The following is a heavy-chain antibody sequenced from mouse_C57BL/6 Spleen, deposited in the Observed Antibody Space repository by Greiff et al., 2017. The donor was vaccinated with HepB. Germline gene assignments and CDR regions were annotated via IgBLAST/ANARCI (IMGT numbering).Heavy chain of an antibody. CDR2: ISGGGGNT. CDR1: GFTFSSYT. J-gene: IGHJ4*01. Sequence: EVMLVESGGGLVKPGGSLKLSCAASGFTFSSYTMSWVRQTPEKRLEWVATISGGGGNTYYPDSVKGRFTISRDNAKNTLYLQMSSLRSEDTALYYCARLPHYYGSSYGAMDYWGQGTSVTVSS. CDR3: ARLPHYYGSSYGAMDY. V-gene: IGHV5-9*01. D-gene: IGHD1-1*01.